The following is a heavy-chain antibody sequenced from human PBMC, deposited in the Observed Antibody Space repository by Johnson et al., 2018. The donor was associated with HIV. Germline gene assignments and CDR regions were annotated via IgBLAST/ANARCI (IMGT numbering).Heavy chain of an antibody. CDR2: ISYDGSNK. J-gene: IGHJ3*02. CDR1: GFTFSSYA. Sequence: VHLVESGGGVVQPGRSLRLSCAASGFTFSSYAMHWVRQAPGKGLEWVAVISYDGSNKYYADSVKGRFTISRDNSKNTLYLQMNSLRAEDTAVYYCARDQYSYGYTDAFDIWGQGTMVTVSS. V-gene: IGHV3-30-3*01. CDR3: ARDQYSYGYTDAFDI. D-gene: IGHD5-18*01.